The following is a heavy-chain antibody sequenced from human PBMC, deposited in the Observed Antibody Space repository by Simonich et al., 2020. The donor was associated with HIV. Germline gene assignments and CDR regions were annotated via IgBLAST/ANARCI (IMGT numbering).Heavy chain of an antibody. V-gene: IGHV4-34*01. Sequence: QVQLQQWGAGLLKPSETLSLTCAVYGGSFSGYYWTWIRQPPGKGLEWIGEINHSWYTNYNPSLKSRVTMSGDTSKNQFSLKLNSETAADTARYYCARLRGDRYDYWGQGTLVTVSS. CDR3: ARLRGDRYDY. CDR1: GGSFSGYY. D-gene: IGHD2-21*02. CDR2: INHSWYT. J-gene: IGHJ4*02.